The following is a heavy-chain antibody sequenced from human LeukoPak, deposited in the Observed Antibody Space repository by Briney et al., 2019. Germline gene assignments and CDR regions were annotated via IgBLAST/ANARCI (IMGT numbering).Heavy chain of an antibody. CDR1: GFTFSSYS. D-gene: IGHD3-22*01. Sequence: GGSLRLSCAASGFTFSSYSMNWVSQAPGKGLEWVSYISSSSSTIYYADSVKGRFTISRDNAKNSLYLQMNSLRDEDTAVYYCARDWDYYDSSGIDYWGQGTLVTVSS. J-gene: IGHJ4*02. V-gene: IGHV3-48*02. CDR2: ISSSSSTI. CDR3: ARDWDYYDSSGIDY.